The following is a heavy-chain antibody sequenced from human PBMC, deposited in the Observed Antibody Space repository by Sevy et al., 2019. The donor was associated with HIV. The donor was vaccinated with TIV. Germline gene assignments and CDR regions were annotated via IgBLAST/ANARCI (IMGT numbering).Heavy chain of an antibody. D-gene: IGHD3-10*01. J-gene: IGHJ4*02. CDR3: ARDKLPPVMITMVRGALSYYFDY. CDR2: IWYDGSYK. Sequence: GGSLRLSCTASGFIFSTYGIHWVRQAPGKVLEWVAVIWYDGSYKYYADSVKGRFTISRDNSKNTVYLQMISLRAEDTAAYYCARDKLPPVMITMVRGALSYYFDYWGQGTLVTVSS. V-gene: IGHV3-33*01. CDR1: GFIFSTYG.